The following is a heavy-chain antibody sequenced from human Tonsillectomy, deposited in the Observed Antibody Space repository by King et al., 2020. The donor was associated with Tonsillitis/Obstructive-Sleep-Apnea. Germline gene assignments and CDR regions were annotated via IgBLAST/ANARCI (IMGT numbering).Heavy chain of an antibody. V-gene: IGHV1-69*10. J-gene: IGHJ4*02. CDR2: IIPILGIA. D-gene: IGHD3-22*01. CDR3: AGGEGVYDVSSGYPPSYFDY. Sequence: QLVQSGAEVKKPGSSVKVSCKASGGTFSSYAISWVRQAPGQGLEWMGGIIPILGIANYAQKFQGRVTITADKSTSTAYMELSSLRCEDTAVYYCAGGEGVYDVSSGYPPSYFDYCGQGALVTVSS. CDR1: GGTFSSYA.